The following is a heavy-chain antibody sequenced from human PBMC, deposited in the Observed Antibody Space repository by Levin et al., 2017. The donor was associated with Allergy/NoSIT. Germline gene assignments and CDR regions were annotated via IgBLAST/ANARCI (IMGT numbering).Heavy chain of an antibody. CDR1: GGTFSSYT. Sequence: GASVKVSCKASGGTFSSYTISWVRQAPGQGLEWMGRIIPILGIANYAQKFQGRVTITADKSTSTAYMELSSLRSEDTAVYYCASGGDGDNYGGFFDYWGQGTLVTVSS. CDR2: IIPILGIA. D-gene: IGHD5-24*01. J-gene: IGHJ4*02. CDR3: ASGGDGDNYGGFFDY. V-gene: IGHV1-69*02.